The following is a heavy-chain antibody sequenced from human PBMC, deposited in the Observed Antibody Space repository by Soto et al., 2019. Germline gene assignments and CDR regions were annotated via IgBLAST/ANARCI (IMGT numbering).Heavy chain of an antibody. CDR2: ISGSGGST. J-gene: IGHJ4*02. V-gene: IGHV3-23*01. D-gene: IGHD6-13*01. CDR1: GFTFSNDA. Sequence: EVQLLESGGGLVQPGGSLRLSCAASGFTFSNDAVTWVRQAPGKGLEWVSTISGSGGSTYYADSVKGRFTISRDNSKNTLYLQMNSLRAEYTAVYYCAKDQGRSLYEIDYWGQGTLVTVSS. CDR3: AKDQGRSLYEIDY.